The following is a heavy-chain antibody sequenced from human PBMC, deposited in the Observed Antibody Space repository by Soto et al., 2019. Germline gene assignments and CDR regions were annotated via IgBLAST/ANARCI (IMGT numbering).Heavy chain of an antibody. D-gene: IGHD2-2*01. J-gene: IGHJ4*02. Sequence: GVCLKISCKASGYSFTSYWIGWVCQMPGKGLEWIGIIYPGDSDTRYSPSFQGQVTISADKSITTTYLQWTSLRASDTAMYYCARLQAPASTSGFDYWGQGTLVPVSS. CDR2: IYPGDSDT. V-gene: IGHV5-51*01. CDR3: ARLQAPASTSGFDY. CDR1: GYSFTSYW.